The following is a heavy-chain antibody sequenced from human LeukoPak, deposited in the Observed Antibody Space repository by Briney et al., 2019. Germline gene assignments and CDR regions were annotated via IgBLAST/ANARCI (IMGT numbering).Heavy chain of an antibody. J-gene: IGHJ4*02. Sequence: GASLRLSCVASGFTFSNYAMRWVRQAPGKGLEWVSAITGSGTSTYYADSLKGRFTISRDNSKNTVFLQMNSLRHEHTAIYYCVIWGDYDVLTGYYVPDYWGQGTLVTVSS. CDR1: GFTFSNYA. CDR3: VIWGDYDVLTGYYVPDY. V-gene: IGHV3-23*01. CDR2: ITGSGTST. D-gene: IGHD3-9*01.